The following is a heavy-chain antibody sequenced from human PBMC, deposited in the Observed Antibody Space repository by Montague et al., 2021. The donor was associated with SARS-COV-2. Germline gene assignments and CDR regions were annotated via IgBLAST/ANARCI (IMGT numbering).Heavy chain of an antibody. J-gene: IGHJ4*02. D-gene: IGHD2-15*01. CDR1: GDSVAAHSRT. CDR3: ARAERGSCGDGNCYQYFFNY. V-gene: IGHV6-1*01. Sequence: CAISGDSVAAHSRTSDGDTFSPQKPLKFVCRPHYGYEWYSDYSVSVKSRISINPDASKNQFSLQLNSVTPEDTAVYYCARAERGSCGDGNCYQYFFNYWGQGTLVTVSS. CDR2: PHYGYEWYS.